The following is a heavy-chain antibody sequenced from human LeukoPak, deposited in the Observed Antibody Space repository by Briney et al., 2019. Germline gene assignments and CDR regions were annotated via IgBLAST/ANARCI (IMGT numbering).Heavy chain of an antibody. J-gene: IGHJ6*02. D-gene: IGHD3-3*01. Sequence: ASVKVSCKASGYTFTGYYMHWVRQAPGQGLEWMGWINPNSGGTNYAQKFQGRVTMTRDTSISTACMELSRLRSDDTAVYYCARSRGRFLEWLLPEYGMDAWGQGTTVTVSS. CDR1: GYTFTGYY. CDR3: ARSRGRFLEWLLPEYGMDA. CDR2: INPNSGGT. V-gene: IGHV1-2*02.